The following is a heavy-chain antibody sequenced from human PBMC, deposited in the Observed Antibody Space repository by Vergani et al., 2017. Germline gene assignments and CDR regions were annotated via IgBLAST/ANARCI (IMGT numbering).Heavy chain of an antibody. Sequence: LQLQESGPGLVKPSETLSLTCIVTGGSISRISYNGSCVRQPPGKGLECFGSIYYAGSTYYNPSLKGRVTIYVDTSKNQISLKLSSVTAADSATYFCATPHAVTSLYKDVRGEGSTVNVS. CDR2: IYYAGST. V-gene: IGHV4-39*01. CDR3: ATPHAVTSLYKDV. J-gene: IGHJ6*03. CDR1: GGSISRISYN. D-gene: IGHD6-19*01.